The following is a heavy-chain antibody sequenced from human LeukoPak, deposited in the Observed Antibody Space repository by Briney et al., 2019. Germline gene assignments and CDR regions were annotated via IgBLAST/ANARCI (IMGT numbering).Heavy chain of an antibody. CDR1: GGTFSSYV. V-gene: IGHV1-69*06. CDR2: IIPIFGTA. Sequence: GASVKVSCKASGGTFSSYVISWVRQAPGQGLEWMGGIIPIFGTANYAQNSQGRVTITADKSTSTAYMELSSLRSEDTAVYYCARARPYYFDYWGQGTLVTVSS. J-gene: IGHJ4*02. CDR3: ARARPYYFDY.